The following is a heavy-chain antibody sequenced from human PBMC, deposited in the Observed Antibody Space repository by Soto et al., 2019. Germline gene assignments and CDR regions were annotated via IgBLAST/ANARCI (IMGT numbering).Heavy chain of an antibody. CDR3: AKDRFGIVGPVDY. CDR1: GLIFSDYA. D-gene: IGHD1-26*01. V-gene: IGHV3-23*01. J-gene: IGHJ4*02. CDR2: ISGSGGDT. Sequence: GGSLRLSCAASGLIFSDYAMSWARQAPGKGLECVACISGSGGDTFYADSVKGRFTISRDNSKNTLSLHMNSLRVDDTAVYFCAKDRFGIVGPVDYCVQGTLVTVSS.